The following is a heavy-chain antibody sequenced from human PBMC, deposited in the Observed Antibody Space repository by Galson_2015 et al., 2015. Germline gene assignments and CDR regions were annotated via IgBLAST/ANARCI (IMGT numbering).Heavy chain of an antibody. CDR2: VYDSGDT. D-gene: IGHD3-16*01. CDR1: GGSISTYY. CDR3: ARGFGRYYYYMDV. Sequence: TLSLTCTVSGGSISTYYWTWIRQPPGKGLEWIGYVYDSGDTNYNPSLKSRLTISGDTSKNQFSLKLSSVTAADTAVYYCARGFGRYYYYMDVWGQGTPVTVSS. J-gene: IGHJ6*03. V-gene: IGHV4-59*13.